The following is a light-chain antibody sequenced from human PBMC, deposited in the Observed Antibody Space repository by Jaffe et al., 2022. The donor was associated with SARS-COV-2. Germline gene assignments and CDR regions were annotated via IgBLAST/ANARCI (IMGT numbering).Light chain of an antibody. Sequence: SYELTQPSSVSVSPGQTARITCSGDALPKKYAYWFQQKSGQAPVLVIYEDIKRPSGIPEKFSGSSSGTMTTLSISGAQVEDEADYYCYSTDSSGTQRVFGGGTKLTVL. CDR2: EDI. CDR3: YSTDSSGTQRV. J-gene: IGLJ3*02. V-gene: IGLV3-10*01. CDR1: ALPKKY.